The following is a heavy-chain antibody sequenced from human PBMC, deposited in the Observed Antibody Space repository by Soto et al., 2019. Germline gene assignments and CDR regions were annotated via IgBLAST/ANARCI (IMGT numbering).Heavy chain of an antibody. D-gene: IGHD5-12*01. CDR2: IYYSGST. Sequence: PSETLSLTCTVSGGSISSYYWSWIRQPPGKGLEWIGYIYYSGSTNYNPSLKSRVTISVDTSKNQFSLKLSSVTAADTAVYYCARDRLGGYNPFDYWGQGTLVTVSS. CDR3: ARDRLGGYNPFDY. CDR1: GGSISSYY. V-gene: IGHV4-59*01. J-gene: IGHJ4*02.